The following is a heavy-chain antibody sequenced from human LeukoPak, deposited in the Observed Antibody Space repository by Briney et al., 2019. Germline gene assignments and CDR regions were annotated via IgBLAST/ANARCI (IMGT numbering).Heavy chain of an antibody. V-gene: IGHV4-28*03. D-gene: IGHD7-27*01. CDR3: ARDSGLTGDAFDI. J-gene: IGHJ3*02. CDR1: GYSISSSNW. Sequence: SDTLSLTCAVSGYSISSSNWWGWIRQPPGRGLEWIGYIYYSGSTYYNPSLKSRVTMSVDTSKNQFSLKLSSVTAVDTAVYYCARDSGLTGDAFDIWGQGTMVTVSS. CDR2: IYYSGST.